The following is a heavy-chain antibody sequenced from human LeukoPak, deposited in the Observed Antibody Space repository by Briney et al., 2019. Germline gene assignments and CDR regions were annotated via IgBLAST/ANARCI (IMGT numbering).Heavy chain of an antibody. J-gene: IGHJ4*02. D-gene: IGHD6-19*01. CDR2: FYGGGGGT. V-gene: IGHV3-66*01. CDR1: GLTVSSDC. CDR3: VSVYNNGWYVDY. Sequence: GGSQRLSCAASGLTVSSDCVSWVRQAPGKGLEWVSVFYGGGGGTYYADSVKGRFTISRDSFKNTVYLQMNGLRVEDTAVYYCVSVYNNGWYVDYWGQGTLVTVSS.